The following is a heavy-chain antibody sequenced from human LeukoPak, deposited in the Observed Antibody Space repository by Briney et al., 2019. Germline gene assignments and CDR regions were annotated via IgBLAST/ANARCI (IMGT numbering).Heavy chain of an antibody. V-gene: IGHV4-39*01. CDR3: ARGSNLLRTLDY. J-gene: IGHJ4*02. Sequence: PSETLSPTCTVSGGSISSSSYYWGWIRQPPGKGLAWIGSIYYSGSTYYNPSLKSRVTIDVDPPKSQFSLKLSSVTAADTAVYYCARGSNLLRTLDYWGQGTLVTVSS. CDR2: IYYSGST. D-gene: IGHD3-10*01. CDR1: GGSISSSSYY.